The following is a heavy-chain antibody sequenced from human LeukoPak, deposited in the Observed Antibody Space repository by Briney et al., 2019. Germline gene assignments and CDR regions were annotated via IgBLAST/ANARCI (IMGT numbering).Heavy chain of an antibody. CDR2: ISGDSNYI. J-gene: IGHJ3*02. D-gene: IGHD3-3*01. V-gene: IGHV3-21*04. Sequence: GGSLRLSCAASGFTFSSYSMNWVRQAPGKGLEWVSSISGDSNYIYYADSVRGRFTISRDNAKNSLYLQMNSLRAEDTAVYYCAKDNGDFWSGSEYGAFDIWGQGTMVTVSS. CDR1: GFTFSSYS. CDR3: AKDNGDFWSGSEYGAFDI.